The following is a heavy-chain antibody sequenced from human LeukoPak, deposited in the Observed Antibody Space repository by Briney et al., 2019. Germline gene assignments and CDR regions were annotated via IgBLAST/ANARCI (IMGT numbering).Heavy chain of an antibody. J-gene: IGHJ4*02. CDR1: RFTFSNAR. V-gene: IGHV3-15*01. CDR2: IKTKTDDGAT. Sequence: GGSLRLSCAASRFTFSNARMNWVRQAPGKGLEWVGRIKTKTDDGATDYSAPVKARFTISRDDSKTTLYLQMNGLKTEDTAIYYCTTYVGATAYWGQGTLVTVST. CDR3: TTYVGATAY. D-gene: IGHD1-26*01.